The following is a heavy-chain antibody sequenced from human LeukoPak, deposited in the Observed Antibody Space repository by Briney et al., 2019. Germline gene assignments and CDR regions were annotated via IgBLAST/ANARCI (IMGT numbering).Heavy chain of an antibody. CDR3: ARVDTAMVTDY. J-gene: IGHJ4*02. CDR1: GFTFSSYA. D-gene: IGHD5-18*01. V-gene: IGHV3-64*01. Sequence: PGGSLRLSCAASGFTFSSYAMHWVRHAPGKGLEYVSAISSNGGSTYYANSVKGRFTISRDNSKNTLYLQMGSLRAEDMAVYYCARVDTAMVTDYWGQETLVTVSS. CDR2: ISSNGGST.